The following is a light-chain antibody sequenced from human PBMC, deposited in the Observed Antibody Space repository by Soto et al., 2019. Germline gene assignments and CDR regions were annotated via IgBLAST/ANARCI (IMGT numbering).Light chain of an antibody. Sequence: QSVLTQPPSASGTPGQIVAISCSGSSSNIGSNTVTWYQQLPGTAPKLLIYSTSHRSSGVPGRFSGSKSGASASLSISGLQSEDEDDYYCAAWDDRLDVYVFGTGTKVTVL. CDR1: SSNIGSNT. J-gene: IGLJ1*01. CDR3: AAWDDRLDVYV. CDR2: STS. V-gene: IGLV1-44*01.